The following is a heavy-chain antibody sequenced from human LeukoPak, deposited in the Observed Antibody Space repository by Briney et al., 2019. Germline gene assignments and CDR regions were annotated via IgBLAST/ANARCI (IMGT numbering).Heavy chain of an antibody. CDR1: GFTFSDYY. V-gene: IGHV3-11*01. D-gene: IGHD3-10*01. Sequence: GGSLRLSCAASGFTFSDYYMSWIRPAPGKGLEWVSYISSSGSTIYYADSVKGRFTISRDNAKNSLYLQMNSLRAEDAAVYYCARDLGYGSGSYQHWGQGTLVTVSS. CDR2: ISSSGSTI. J-gene: IGHJ1*01. CDR3: ARDLGYGSGSYQH.